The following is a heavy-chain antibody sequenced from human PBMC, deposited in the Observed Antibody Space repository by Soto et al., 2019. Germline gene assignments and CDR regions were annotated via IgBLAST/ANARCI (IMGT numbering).Heavy chain of an antibody. D-gene: IGHD4-17*01. J-gene: IGHJ3*02. V-gene: IGHV2-5*02. Sequence: SGPTLVNPTPTLTLTCTFSGFSLSTSGVGVGWIRQPPGKALEWLALIYWDDDKRYSPSLKTRLTVTKDTPKNQVVLTMTNMDPVDTATYYCAHRPEITMTNDAFDIWGQGTMVTVSS. CDR3: AHRPEITMTNDAFDI. CDR1: GFSLSTSGVG. CDR2: IYWDDDK.